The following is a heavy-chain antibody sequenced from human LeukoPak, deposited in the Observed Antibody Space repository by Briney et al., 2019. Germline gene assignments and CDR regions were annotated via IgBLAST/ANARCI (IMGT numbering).Heavy chain of an antibody. CDR3: ARSDCSGGSCYSAPDY. Sequence: GGSLRLSCAASGFTVSSNYMSWVRQAPGKGLEWVSVIYSGGSTYYADSVKGRFTISRDNAKNSLYLQMNSLRAEDTAVYYCARSDCSGGSCYSAPDYWGQGTLVTVSS. CDR2: IYSGGST. CDR1: GFTVSSNY. D-gene: IGHD2-15*01. J-gene: IGHJ4*02. V-gene: IGHV3-53*01.